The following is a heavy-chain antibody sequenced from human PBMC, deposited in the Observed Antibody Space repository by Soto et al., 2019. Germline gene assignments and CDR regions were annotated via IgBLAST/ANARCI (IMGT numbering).Heavy chain of an antibody. CDR2: IDPDGTTT. CDR1: GFDSSYYW. J-gene: IGHJ1*01. V-gene: IGHV3-74*01. Sequence: GGSLRLSCALSGFDSSYYWIQWFRQSPGKGLEWVSRIDPDGTTTNYADSVKGRFSVSRDNAKKTIYLQMNSLTADDTALYYCARGLRPSSAGTGAYWGQGTLVTVSS. CDR3: ARGLRPSSAGTGAY. D-gene: IGHD1-1*01.